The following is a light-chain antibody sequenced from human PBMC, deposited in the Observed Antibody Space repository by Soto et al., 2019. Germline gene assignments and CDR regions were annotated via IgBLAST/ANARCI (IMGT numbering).Light chain of an antibody. CDR2: GAS. V-gene: IGKV3-20*01. CDR3: QQYGSSPLT. J-gene: IGKJ1*01. CDR1: QSVSSSY. Sequence: EIVLTQSPGTLSLSPGERATLSCRASQSVSSSYLAWYQQKPVQAPRLLIYGASNRASGIVDRFSASGSGTDFTLTISRLEPEDFAVYYCQQYGSSPLTFGQGTKVEIK.